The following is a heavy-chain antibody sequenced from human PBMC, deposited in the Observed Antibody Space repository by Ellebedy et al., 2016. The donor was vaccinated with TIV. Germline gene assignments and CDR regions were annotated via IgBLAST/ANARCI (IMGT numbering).Heavy chain of an antibody. J-gene: IGHJ4*02. CDR2: IWYDGSNE. D-gene: IGHD5-12*01. Sequence: GESLKISCAASGFTFRNYGMHWVRQAPGKGLEWVALIWYDGSNEDYTDSVKGRFTISRDNSQNTLFLQMNSLRAEDTAVYYCARDGSGYDYRAFDSWGQGTLVTVSS. V-gene: IGHV3-33*08. CDR3: ARDGSGYDYRAFDS. CDR1: GFTFRNYG.